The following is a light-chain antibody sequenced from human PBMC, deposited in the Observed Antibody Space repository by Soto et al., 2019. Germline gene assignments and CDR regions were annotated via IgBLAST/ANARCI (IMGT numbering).Light chain of an antibody. Sequence: EIVLTQSPGTLSLSPGERATLSCRASQSISSNYLAWYQQKPGQAPRLLIYGASSSATGIPDRFSGSGSGTDFTLTISRLEPEDFAVYYCQQFCSSHLTFGGGTNVEIK. CDR1: QSISSNY. J-gene: IGKJ4*01. V-gene: IGKV3-20*01. CDR2: GAS. CDR3: QQFCSSHLT.